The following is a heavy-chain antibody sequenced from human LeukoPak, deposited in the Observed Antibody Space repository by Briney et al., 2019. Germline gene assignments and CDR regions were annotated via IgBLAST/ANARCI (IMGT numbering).Heavy chain of an antibody. CDR2: TYHSGNT. V-gene: IGHV4-39*01. Sequence: SETLSLTCTVSGGSITSNTYYWGRIRQPPGKGLEWLGHTYHSGNTYYKSSLKSRVNISADTSRNQFSLKLSSVTAADTAVYYCARLSAAIPRWFDLWGQGTLVTVSA. D-gene: IGHD2-2*02. CDR1: GGSITSNTYY. CDR3: ARLSAAIPRWFDL. J-gene: IGHJ5*02.